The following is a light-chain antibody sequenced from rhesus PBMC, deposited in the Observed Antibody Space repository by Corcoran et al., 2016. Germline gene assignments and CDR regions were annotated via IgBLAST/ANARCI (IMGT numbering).Light chain of an antibody. CDR1: ENVNNY. V-gene: IGKV1-74*01. J-gene: IGKJ4*01. CDR2: AAA. CDR3: QHSYGTPLT. Sequence: DIQMTQSPSSLSASVGDRVTITCRASENVNNYLNWYQKKPGKAPKLLIYAAATLQSGVPSRFSGSGSGTDYTFTISSLQPEDVATYYCQHSYGTPLTFGGGTKVEIK.